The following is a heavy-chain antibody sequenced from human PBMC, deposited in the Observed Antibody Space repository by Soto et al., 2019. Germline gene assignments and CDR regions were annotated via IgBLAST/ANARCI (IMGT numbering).Heavy chain of an antibody. CDR1: GYTFINFD. V-gene: IGHV1-8*02. CDR2: MNPGSGKT. J-gene: IGHJ5*02. Sequence: EASVKVSCKASGYTFINFDISWVRQAAGQGLEWLGWMNPGSGKTGYASKFQGRVAMTRDASTGTSHLELSSLTSDDTAIYYCARMASAGTLNWFDPWGQRTLVTVSS. D-gene: IGHD6-13*01. CDR3: ARMASAGTLNWFDP.